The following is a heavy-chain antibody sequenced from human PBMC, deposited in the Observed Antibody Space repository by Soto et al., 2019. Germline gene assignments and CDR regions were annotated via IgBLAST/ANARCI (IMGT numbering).Heavy chain of an antibody. J-gene: IGHJ3*02. V-gene: IGHV3-21*01. CDR2: ISSSKSFI. Sequence: PGGSLRLSCAASGFNFDSHSMNWVRQATGQGLEWVSSISSSKSFIFYTDSVKGRFTISRDNAENSLYLQMNSLRVEDTAVYYCARVALSNKAAFDICGQGTMVTVSS. D-gene: IGHD4-4*01. CDR3: ARVALSNKAAFDI. CDR1: GFNFDSHS.